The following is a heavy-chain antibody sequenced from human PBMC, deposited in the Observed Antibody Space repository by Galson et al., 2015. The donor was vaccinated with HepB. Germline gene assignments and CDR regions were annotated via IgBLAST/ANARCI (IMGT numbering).Heavy chain of an antibody. V-gene: IGHV3-11*01. Sequence: SLRLSCAASGFTFSDYYMSWIRQAPGKGLEWVSHIDSSDSAKYYADSVRGRFTISRDNAKDALCLQMNSLRAEDTAVYYCARPCCLDYSGSYESWGQGTPVTVSS. J-gene: IGHJ4*02. CDR3: ARPCCLDYSGSYES. CDR1: GFTFSDYY. D-gene: IGHD1-26*01. CDR2: IDSSDSAK.